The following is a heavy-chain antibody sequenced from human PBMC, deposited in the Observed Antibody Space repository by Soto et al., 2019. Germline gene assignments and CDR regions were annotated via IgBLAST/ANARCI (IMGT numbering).Heavy chain of an antibody. CDR3: ARARFYDSSGYYPSHFDY. D-gene: IGHD3-22*01. J-gene: IGHJ4*02. V-gene: IGHV4-59*01. CDR2: IYYSGST. Sequence: QVQLQESGPGLVKPSETLSLTCTVSGGSISSYYWSWIRQPPGKGREWIGYIYYSGSTNYNPSLKSRVTISVDTSKNQFSLKLSSVTAADTAVYYCARARFYDSSGYYPSHFDYWGQGTLVTVSS. CDR1: GGSISSYY.